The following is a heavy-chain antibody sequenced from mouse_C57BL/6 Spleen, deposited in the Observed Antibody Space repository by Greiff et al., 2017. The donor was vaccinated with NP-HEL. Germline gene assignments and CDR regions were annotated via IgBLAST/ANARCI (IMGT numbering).Heavy chain of an antibody. V-gene: IGHV5-12*01. CDR3: ARPLSGNWYFDV. D-gene: IGHD1-1*01. CDR2: ISNGGGST. CDR1: GFTFSDYY. J-gene: IGHJ1*03. Sequence: DVQLVESGGGLVQPGGSLKLSCAASGFTFSDYYMYWVRQTPEKRLEWVAYISNGGGSTYYPDTVKGRFTISRDNAKNTLYLQMSRLKSEDTAMYYCARPLSGNWYFDVWGTGTTVTVSS.